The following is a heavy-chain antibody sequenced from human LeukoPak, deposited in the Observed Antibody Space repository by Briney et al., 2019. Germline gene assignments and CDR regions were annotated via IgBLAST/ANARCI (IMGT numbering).Heavy chain of an antibody. J-gene: IGHJ4*02. D-gene: IGHD3-9*01. CDR1: GGSISSGGYY. Sequence: SETLSLTCTVSGGSISSGGYYWSWIRQHPGKGLEWIGYIYYSGSIYYNPSLKSRITISVDTSKNQFSLKLSSVTAADTAVYYCARARPPLVAPPDYWGQGTLVIVSS. CDR3: ARARPPLVAPPDY. V-gene: IGHV4-31*03. CDR2: IYYSGSI.